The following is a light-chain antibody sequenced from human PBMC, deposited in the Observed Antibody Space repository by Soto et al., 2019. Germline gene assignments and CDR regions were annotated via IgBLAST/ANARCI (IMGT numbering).Light chain of an antibody. CDR1: QTISTW. CDR3: QQYNNWPET. CDR2: DAS. J-gene: IGKJ1*01. V-gene: IGKV1-5*01. Sequence: DIQMTQSPSTLSASVGDRVIITCRASQTISTWVAWYQHKTGKAPTLLIYDASSLESGVPSRFSGGGSGTEFTLTISSLQSEDFAVYYCQQYNNWPETFGQGTKVDIK.